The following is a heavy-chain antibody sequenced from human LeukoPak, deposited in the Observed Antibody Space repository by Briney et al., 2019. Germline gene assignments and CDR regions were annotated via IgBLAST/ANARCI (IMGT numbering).Heavy chain of an antibody. CDR1: GGSFSGYY. CDR2: IYYSGST. Sequence: SETLSLTCAVYGGSFSGYYWSWIRQPPGKGLEWIGYIYYSGSTNYNPSLKSRVTISIDTSKNQFSLKLSSVTAADTAVYYCARDQYYDSKGWFDPWGQGTLVTVSS. D-gene: IGHD3-22*01. CDR3: ARDQYYDSKGWFDP. V-gene: IGHV4-59*12. J-gene: IGHJ5*02.